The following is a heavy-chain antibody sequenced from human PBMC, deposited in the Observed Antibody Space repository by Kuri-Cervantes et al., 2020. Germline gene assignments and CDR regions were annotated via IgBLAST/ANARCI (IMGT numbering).Heavy chain of an antibody. Sequence: ASVKVSCKASGYTFTGYYMHWVRQAPGQGLEWMGWINPNSGGTNYAQKFQGWVTMTRDTSISTAYMELSRLRSDDTAVHYCARGTEDIVVVVANEKGVHYYDYYYMDVWGKGTTVTVSS. CDR2: INPNSGGT. CDR1: GYTFTGYY. V-gene: IGHV1-2*04. J-gene: IGHJ6*03. CDR3: ARGTEDIVVVVANEKGVHYYDYYYMDV. D-gene: IGHD2-15*01.